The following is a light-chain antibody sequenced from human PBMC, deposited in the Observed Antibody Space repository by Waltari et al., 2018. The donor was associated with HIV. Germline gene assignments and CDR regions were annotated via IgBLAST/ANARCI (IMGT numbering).Light chain of an antibody. J-gene: IGLJ2*01. Sequence: QSVLTQPPSASGTPGQRVTISCSGSNSNIGSNTVNWYQQLPGTAPKLLIYSNNLRPSGVPERFSGSTSGTSASLAISGLQSEDEADYYWAAWDDSLNGVVFGGGTKLTVL. CDR2: SNN. CDR3: AAWDDSLNGVV. CDR1: NSNIGSNT. V-gene: IGLV1-44*01.